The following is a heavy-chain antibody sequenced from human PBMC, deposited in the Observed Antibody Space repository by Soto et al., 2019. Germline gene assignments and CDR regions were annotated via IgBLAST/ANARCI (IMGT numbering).Heavy chain of an antibody. V-gene: IGHV3-7*01. D-gene: IGHD6-13*01. J-gene: IGHJ4*02. CDR2: IKQDGSEK. CDR1: GFTFSSYW. Sequence: EVQLVESGGGLVQPGGSLRLSCAASGFTFSSYWMSWVRQAPGKGLEWVANIKQDGSEKYYVDSVKGRFTISRDNAKNSLYLQMNSLRAEDTAVYYCAREDSMSIAAAGTYPSPYDYWGQGTLVTVSS. CDR3: AREDSMSIAAAGTYPSPYDY.